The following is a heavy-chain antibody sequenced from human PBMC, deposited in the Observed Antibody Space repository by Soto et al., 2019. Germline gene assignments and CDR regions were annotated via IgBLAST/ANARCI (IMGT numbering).Heavy chain of an antibody. J-gene: IGHJ4*02. V-gene: IGHV3-7*05. Sequence: GGSLRLSCAASGFTFTTYWMSWVRQAPGKGLEWVASIKQDGSETYYVESVKGRFTMSRDNAENSLFLQMNSLRADETAVYYCARGGFYFDFWAQGSLVTVSS. CDR2: IKQDGSET. CDR3: ARGGFYFDF. CDR1: GFTFTTYW.